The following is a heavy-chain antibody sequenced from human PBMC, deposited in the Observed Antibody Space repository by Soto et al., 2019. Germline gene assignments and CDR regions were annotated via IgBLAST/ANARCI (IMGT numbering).Heavy chain of an antibody. V-gene: IGHV3-7*01. Sequence: GGSLRLSCAASGFTFSSYWMSWVRQAPGKGLEWVANIKQDGSEKYYVDSVKGRFTISRDNAKNSLYLQMNSLRAENTAVYYCARECYCSSTSCYTFFDYWGQGTLVTVSS. CDR3: ARECYCSSTSCYTFFDY. CDR1: GFTFSSYW. CDR2: IKQDGSEK. J-gene: IGHJ4*02. D-gene: IGHD2-2*02.